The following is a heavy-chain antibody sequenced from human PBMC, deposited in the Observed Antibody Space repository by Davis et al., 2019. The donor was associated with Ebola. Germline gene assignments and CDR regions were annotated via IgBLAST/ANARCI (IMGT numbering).Heavy chain of an antibody. CDR3: ARDSRGGGVTSKQLQH. J-gene: IGHJ1*01. CDR2: IIPIVGLA. Sequence: SVKVSCKASGGTFTSYAISWVRQAPGQGPEWMGGIIPIVGLANYAPKFQGRVKVTADKSRTTVYMDLSSLRAEDTAVYYCARDSRGGGVTSKQLQHWGQGTLVTVSS. CDR1: GGTFTSYA. V-gene: IGHV1-69*10. D-gene: IGHD2-8*02.